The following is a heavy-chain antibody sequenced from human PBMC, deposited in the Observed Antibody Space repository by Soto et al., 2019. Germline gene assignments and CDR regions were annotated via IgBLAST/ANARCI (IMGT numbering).Heavy chain of an antibody. CDR1: GFSFHEYT. CDR2: IYGAASGI. Sequence: GGSLRLSCAASGFSFHEYTMNWVRPAPGQGLEWVSGIYGAASGIYYADSVKGRFTISRDNSKNTLYVQMNSLRAEDTSGCHFARDHVDPCSGGSCYSNWFDPRGQGTLVTVSS. J-gene: IGHJ5*02. CDR3: ARDHVDPCSGGSCYSNWFDP. V-gene: IGHV3-23*03. D-gene: IGHD2-15*01.